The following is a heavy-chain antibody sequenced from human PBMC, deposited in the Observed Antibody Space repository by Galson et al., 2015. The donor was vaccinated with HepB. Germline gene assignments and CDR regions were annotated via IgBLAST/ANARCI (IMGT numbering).Heavy chain of an antibody. V-gene: IGHV1-24*01. Sequence: SVKVSCKVSGYTLTDLSMHWVRQAPGKGLEWMGGFDPEDGETIYAQKFQGRVTMTEDTSTDTAYMELSSLRCEDTAVYYCATDPGGGGDGDDWGQGTMVTVSS. J-gene: IGHJ4*01. CDR1: GYTLTDLS. D-gene: IGHD3-16*01. CDR2: FDPEDGET. CDR3: ATDPGGGGDGDD.